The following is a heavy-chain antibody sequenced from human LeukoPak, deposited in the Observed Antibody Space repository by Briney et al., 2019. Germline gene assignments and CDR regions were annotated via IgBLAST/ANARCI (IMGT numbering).Heavy chain of an antibody. CDR2: TRNKANSYTT. V-gene: IGHV3-72*01. Sequence: GGSLRLSCAASGFTFSDHYMDWVRQAPGKGLEWVGRTRNKANSYTTEYAASVKGRFTISRDDSKNSLYLQMNSLRTEDTAVYYCARGDCSSTSCYYYGSGSYRNWGQGTLVTVSS. D-gene: IGHD2-2*01. CDR1: GFTFSDHY. CDR3: ARGDCSSTSCYYYGSGSYRN. J-gene: IGHJ4*02.